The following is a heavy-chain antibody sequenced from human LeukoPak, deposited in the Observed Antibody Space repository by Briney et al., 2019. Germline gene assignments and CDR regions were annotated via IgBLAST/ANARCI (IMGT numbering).Heavy chain of an antibody. CDR3: ARAGYCSGGSCYQLYYYYYMDV. J-gene: IGHJ6*03. CDR1: GGSFSGYY. CDR2: INHSGST. V-gene: IGHV4-34*01. D-gene: IGHD2-15*01. Sequence: PSETLSLTCAVYGGSFSGYYWSWIRQPPGKGLEWIGEINHSGSTNYNPSLKSRVTISVDTSKNQFSLKLSSVTAADTAVYYCARAGYCSGGSCYQLYYYYYMDVWGKGTTVTVSS.